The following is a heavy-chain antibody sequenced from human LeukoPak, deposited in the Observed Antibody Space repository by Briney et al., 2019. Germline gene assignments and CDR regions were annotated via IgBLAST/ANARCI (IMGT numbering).Heavy chain of an antibody. J-gene: IGHJ5*02. CDR1: GFTFSSCA. D-gene: IGHD3-3*01. Sequence: PGGSLRLSCAASGFTFSSCAMSWVRQAPGKGLEWVSAISGSGGSTYYADSVKGRFTISRDNSKNTLYLQMNSLRAEDTAVYYCAKTASPEYYDFWSGFDPWGQGTLVTVSS. CDR3: AKTASPEYYDFWSGFDP. V-gene: IGHV3-23*01. CDR2: ISGSGGST.